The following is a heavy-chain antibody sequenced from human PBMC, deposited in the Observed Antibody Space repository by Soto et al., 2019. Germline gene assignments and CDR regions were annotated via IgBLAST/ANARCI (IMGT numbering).Heavy chain of an antibody. CDR2: ISGSGGST. V-gene: IGHV3-23*01. CDR3: AYSSTPFEY. J-gene: IGHJ4*02. CDR1: EFTFSSYA. D-gene: IGHD6-13*01. Sequence: SLRLSCASSEFTFSSYAMHLVRQAPGKGLEWVSAISGSGGSTYYADSVKGRFTISRDNSKNTLYLQMNSLRAEDTAVYYCAYSSTPFEYWGQGTLVTVSS.